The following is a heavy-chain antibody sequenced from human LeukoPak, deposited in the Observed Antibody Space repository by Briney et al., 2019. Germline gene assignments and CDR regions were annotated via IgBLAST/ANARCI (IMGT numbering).Heavy chain of an antibody. CDR1: GDSISNSSNY. D-gene: IGHD6-13*01. CDR3: ARGGGNSWLELFDF. J-gene: IGHJ4*02. V-gene: IGHV4-39*01. Sequence: PSETLSLTCSVSGDSISNSSNYWGWIRQPPGKGLEWIGSIYYSGSTYYNSSLKSRVTISLDTSKNQFSLKLSSVTAADTAVYYCARGGGNSWLELFDFWGQGALVTVSS. CDR2: IYYSGST.